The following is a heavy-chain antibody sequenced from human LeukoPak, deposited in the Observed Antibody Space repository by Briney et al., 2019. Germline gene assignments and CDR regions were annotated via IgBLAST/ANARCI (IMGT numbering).Heavy chain of an antibody. CDR2: IYYSGST. Sequence: PSETLSLTCTVSGGSISSYYWSWIRQPPGKGLEWIGYIYYSGSTNYNPSLKSRVTISVDTSKNQFSLKLSSVTAADTAVYYCARNYYDSSGHDYFDYWGQGTLVTVSS. V-gene: IGHV4-59*01. D-gene: IGHD3-22*01. J-gene: IGHJ4*02. CDR3: ARNYYDSSGHDYFDY. CDR1: GGSISSYY.